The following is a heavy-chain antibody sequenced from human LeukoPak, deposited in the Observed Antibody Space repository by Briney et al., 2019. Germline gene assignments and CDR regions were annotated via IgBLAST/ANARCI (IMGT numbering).Heavy chain of an antibody. Sequence: PSETLSLTCTVSGGSISSYYWSWIRQPPGKGLEWIGYIYYSGSTNYNPSLKSRVTISVDTSKNQFPLKLSSVTAADTAVYSCARGGDYGDYVFDYWGQGTLVTVSS. CDR1: GGSISSYY. J-gene: IGHJ4*02. CDR3: ARGGDYGDYVFDY. V-gene: IGHV4-59*01. CDR2: IYYSGST. D-gene: IGHD4-17*01.